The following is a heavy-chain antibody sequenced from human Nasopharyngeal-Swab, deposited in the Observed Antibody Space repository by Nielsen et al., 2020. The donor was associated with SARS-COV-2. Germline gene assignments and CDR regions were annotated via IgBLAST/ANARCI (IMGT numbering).Heavy chain of an antibody. CDR2: IYYSGST. CDR1: GGSISSSSYY. D-gene: IGHD2-21*01. Sequence: SEILSLTCTVPGGSISSSSYYWGWIRQPPGKGLEWIGSIYYSGSTYYNPSLKSRVTISVDTSKNQFSLKLSSVTAADTAVYYCARGIGYFDYWGQGTLVTVSS. CDR3: ARGIGYFDY. V-gene: IGHV4-39*07. J-gene: IGHJ4*02.